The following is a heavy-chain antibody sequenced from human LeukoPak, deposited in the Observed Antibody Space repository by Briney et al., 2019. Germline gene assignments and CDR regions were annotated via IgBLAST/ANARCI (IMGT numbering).Heavy chain of an antibody. Sequence: GGSLRLSCAASGFTFSSYAMSWVRQAPGQGLEWVSSISGSGGSTYYADSVKGRFTISRDKSTNTLYLQMNSLRAEDTAVYYCAKGATYYYYYMDVWGKGTTVTVSS. CDR2: ISGSGGST. CDR3: AKGATYYYYYMDV. J-gene: IGHJ6*03. V-gene: IGHV3-23*01. CDR1: GFTFSSYA.